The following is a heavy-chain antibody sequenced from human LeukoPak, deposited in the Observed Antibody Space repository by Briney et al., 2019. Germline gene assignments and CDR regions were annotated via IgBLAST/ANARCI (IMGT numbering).Heavy chain of an antibody. D-gene: IGHD3-9*01. CDR2: INHSGST. CDR3: ARGIAYYDNPTAEYFQH. Sequence: SETLSLTCAVYGGSFSGYYWSWIRQPPGKGLEWIGEINHSGSTYYNPSLKSRVTISVDTSKNQFSLKLSSVTAADTAVYYCARGIAYYDNPTAEYFQHWGQGTLVTVSS. CDR1: GGSFSGYY. J-gene: IGHJ1*01. V-gene: IGHV4-34*01.